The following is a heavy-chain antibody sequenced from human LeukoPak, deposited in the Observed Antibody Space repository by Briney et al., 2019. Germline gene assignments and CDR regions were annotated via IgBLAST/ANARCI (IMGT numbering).Heavy chain of an antibody. D-gene: IGHD5-24*01. Sequence: SETLSLTCTVSGDSISGYYWSWIRQPPGKGLEWIAFIHSSGTTNYNPSLKSRVSISEDTSNNQFSLNVNSVTAADTAVYYCARGAMATTPFFDYWGQGTLVTVSS. CDR3: ARGAMATTPFFDY. J-gene: IGHJ4*02. CDR1: GDSISGYY. V-gene: IGHV4-59*01. CDR2: IHSSGTT.